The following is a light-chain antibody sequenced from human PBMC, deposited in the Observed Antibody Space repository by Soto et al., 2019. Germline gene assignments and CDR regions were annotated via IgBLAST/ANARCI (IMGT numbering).Light chain of an antibody. CDR3: SSYAGSNNFYV. CDR2: ADT. J-gene: IGLJ1*01. V-gene: IGLV1-40*01. Sequence: QSVLTQPPSVSGAPGQRITISCTGSSSNIGAGYDVHWYRQLPGTAPKLLIFADTKRPSGVPDRFSGSKSGTSASLAITGLQAEDEADYYCSSYAGSNNFYVFGTGTKLTVL. CDR1: SSNIGAGYD.